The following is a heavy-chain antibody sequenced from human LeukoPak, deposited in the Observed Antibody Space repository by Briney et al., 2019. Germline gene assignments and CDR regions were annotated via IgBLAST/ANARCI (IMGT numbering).Heavy chain of an antibody. J-gene: IGHJ6*02. CDR2: IKSKTDGGTT. Sequence: GGSLRLSCAASGFTFSNAWMSWVRQAPGKGLEWVGRIKSKTDGGTTDYAAPVKGRFTISRDDSKNTLYLQTNSLKTEDTAVYYCTTPIVVVPAAMGYYYGMDVWGQGTTVTVSS. V-gene: IGHV3-15*01. CDR1: GFTFSNAW. D-gene: IGHD2-2*01. CDR3: TTPIVVVPAAMGYYYGMDV.